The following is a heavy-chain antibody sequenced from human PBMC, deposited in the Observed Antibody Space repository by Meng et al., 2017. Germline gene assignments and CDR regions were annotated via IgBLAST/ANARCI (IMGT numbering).Heavy chain of an antibody. CDR2: IYHSGST. J-gene: IGHJ4*02. CDR1: GGSISSSNW. CDR3: ARIGDWGSTRYFDY. Sequence: GQLQGAGPGRVKPSGTLSLTCAVSGGSISSSNWWSWVRQPPGKGLEWIGEIYHSGSTNYNPSLKSRVTISVDKSKNQFSLKLSSVTAADTAVYYCARIGDWGSTRYFDYWGQGTLVTVSS. D-gene: IGHD7-27*01. V-gene: IGHV4-4*02.